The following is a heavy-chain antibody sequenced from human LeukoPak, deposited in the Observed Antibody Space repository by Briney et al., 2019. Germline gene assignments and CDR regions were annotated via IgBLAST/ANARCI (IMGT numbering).Heavy chain of an antibody. CDR2: INPSGGST. D-gene: IGHD2-2*01. Sequence: GASVKVSCKVSGYTFTSYYMHWVRQAPGQGLEWMGIINPSGGSTSYAQKFQGRVTMTRDTSTSTVYMELSSLRSEDTAVYYCARDGESAAKAFQFDYWGQGTLVTVSS. J-gene: IGHJ4*02. CDR1: GYTFTSYY. CDR3: ARDGESAAKAFQFDY. V-gene: IGHV1-46*01.